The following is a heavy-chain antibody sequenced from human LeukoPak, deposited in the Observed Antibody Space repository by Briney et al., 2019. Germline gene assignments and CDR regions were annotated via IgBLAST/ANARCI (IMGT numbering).Heavy chain of an antibody. V-gene: IGHV4-39*07. Sequence: SETLSLTCTVSGGSISSSSYYWGWIRQPPGKGLEWIGSIYYSGSTYYNPSLKSRVTISVDTSKNQFSLKLSSVTAADTAVYYCARSTAPDYYYYYGMDVWGQGTTVTVSS. CDR2: IYYSGST. CDR3: ARSTAPDYYYYYGMDV. CDR1: GGSISSSSYY. J-gene: IGHJ6*02.